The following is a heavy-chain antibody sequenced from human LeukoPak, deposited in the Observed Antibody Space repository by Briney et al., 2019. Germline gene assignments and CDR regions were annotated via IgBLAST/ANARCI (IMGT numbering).Heavy chain of an antibody. Sequence: SETLSLTCTVSGGSISHNSYFWNWIRQPAGKGLEWLGRVYKDGDTKYNPSLKSRLTISIDTSKNEFYLKLSSVTAADTAVYYCARGLRYCSSTSCLFFDYWGQGTLVTVSS. CDR3: ARGLRYCSSTSCLFFDY. J-gene: IGHJ4*02. V-gene: IGHV4-61*02. D-gene: IGHD2-2*01. CDR1: GGSISHNSYF. CDR2: VYKDGDT.